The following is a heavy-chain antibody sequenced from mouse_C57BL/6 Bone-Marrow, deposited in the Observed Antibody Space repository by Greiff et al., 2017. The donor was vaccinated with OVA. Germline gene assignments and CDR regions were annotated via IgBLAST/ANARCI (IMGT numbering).Heavy chain of an antibody. Sequence: EVKLMESGPELVKPGASVKISCKASGYSFTGYYMNWVKQSPEKSLEWIGEINPSTGGTTYNQKFKAKATLTVDKSSSTAYMQLKSLTSEDSAVYYCASLYGNYENPAMDYWGQGTSVTVSS. V-gene: IGHV1-42*01. CDR3: ASLYGNYENPAMDY. CDR2: INPSTGGT. CDR1: GYSFTGYY. D-gene: IGHD2-1*01. J-gene: IGHJ4*01.